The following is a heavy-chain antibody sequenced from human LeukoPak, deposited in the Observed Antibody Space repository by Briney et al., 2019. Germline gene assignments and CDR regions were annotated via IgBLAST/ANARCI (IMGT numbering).Heavy chain of an antibody. CDR1: GGSISSYY. V-gene: IGHV4-59*01. Sequence: SETLSLTCTVSGGSISSYYWSWIRQPPGKGLEWIGYIYYSGSTNYNPSLKSRVTISVDTSKNQFSLKLSSVTAADTAVYYCARVPPGFSDWYSTYFDYWGQGTLVTVSS. CDR3: ARVPPGFSDWYSTYFDY. J-gene: IGHJ4*02. D-gene: IGHD6-19*01. CDR2: IYYSGST.